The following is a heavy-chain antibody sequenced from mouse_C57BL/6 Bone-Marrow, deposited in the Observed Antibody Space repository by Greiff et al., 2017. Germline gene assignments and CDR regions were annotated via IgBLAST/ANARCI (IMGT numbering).Heavy chain of an antibody. V-gene: IGHV3-6*01. J-gene: IGHJ3*01. Sequence: EVKLQESGPGLVKPSQSLSLTCSVTGYSITSGYYWNWIRQFPGNKLEWMGYISYDGSNNYNPSLKNRISITRDTSKNQFFLKLNSVTTEDTATYYCARDQGNYKFAYWGQGTLVTVSA. D-gene: IGHD2-1*01. CDR2: ISYDGSN. CDR3: ARDQGNYKFAY. CDR1: GYSITSGYY.